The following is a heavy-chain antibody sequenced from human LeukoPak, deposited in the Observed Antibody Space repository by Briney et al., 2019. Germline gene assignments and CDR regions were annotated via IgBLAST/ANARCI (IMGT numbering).Heavy chain of an antibody. V-gene: IGHV3-33*08. J-gene: IGHJ3*02. CDR3: AREYTSSWYDHAFDI. CDR1: GFTFSIYG. CDR2: IWYDGSKK. D-gene: IGHD6-13*01. Sequence: GGSLRLSCTASGFTFSIYGMHWVRQAPGKGLEWVAVIWYDGSKKFYADSVKGRFTISRDNSKNTLYLQMNSLRAEDTAVYYCAREYTSSWYDHAFDIWGQGTMVTVSS.